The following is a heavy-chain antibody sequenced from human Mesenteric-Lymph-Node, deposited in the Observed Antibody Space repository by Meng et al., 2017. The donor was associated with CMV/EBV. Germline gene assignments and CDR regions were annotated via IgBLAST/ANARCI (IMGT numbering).Heavy chain of an antibody. CDR2: LDPEDDET. D-gene: IGHD3-10*01. J-gene: IGHJ4*02. Sequence: SGYTLTELSMHWVRQAPGKGLEWMGVLDPEDDETIYAQKFQGRVTMTEDTSTDTAYMELRSLRSEDTAVYYCATGELWFGEPGFDHWGQGTLVTVSS. V-gene: IGHV1-24*01. CDR3: ATGELWFGEPGFDH. CDR1: GYTLTELS.